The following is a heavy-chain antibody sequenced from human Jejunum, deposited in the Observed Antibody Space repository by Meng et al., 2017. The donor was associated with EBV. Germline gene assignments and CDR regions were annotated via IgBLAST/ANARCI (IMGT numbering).Heavy chain of an antibody. CDR1: GYTFSRYA. J-gene: IGHJ4*02. D-gene: IGHD2-21*02. Sequence: QVQLVHSGSELKKPXASVKVSCKASGYTFSRYAMDWVRQAPGQGLEWMGWINTRTGNPAYAQGFTGRFVFSLDTSVSTAYLQISSLKAEDTAVYYCASDISTATFGYWGQGTLVTVSS. CDR3: ASDISTATFGY. V-gene: IGHV7-4-1*02. CDR2: INTRTGNP.